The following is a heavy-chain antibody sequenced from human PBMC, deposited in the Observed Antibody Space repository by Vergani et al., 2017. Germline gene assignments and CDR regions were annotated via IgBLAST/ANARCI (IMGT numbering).Heavy chain of an antibody. CDR1: GFTFDDYA. V-gene: IGHV3-43D*04. J-gene: IGHJ4*02. CDR2: ISWAGGST. D-gene: IGHD3-22*01. CDR3: AKEGGWSYYDSSGYRAPYYFDY. Sequence: EVQLVESGGVVVQPGGSLRLSCAASGFTFDDYAMHWVRQAPGKGLEWVSLISWAGGSTYYADSVKSRFTISRDNSKNSLYLQMNSPRAEETALYYWAKEGGWSYYDSSGYRAPYYFDYWSQGTLLTVSS.